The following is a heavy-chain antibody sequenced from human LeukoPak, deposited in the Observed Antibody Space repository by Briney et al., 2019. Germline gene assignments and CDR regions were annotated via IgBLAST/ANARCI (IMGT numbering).Heavy chain of an antibody. V-gene: IGHV4-59*01. CDR1: GVSIGSYY. CDR3: VARPLTAPRLWLDP. Sequence: SETLSLTGTGSGVSIGSYYWSWIRQPPGKGLEWIGYIYYSGSTNYNASPKKRLTISLDTSKNHFPMNQISVTAADTAVYYCVARPLTAPRLWLDPWGQGLLVSV. CDR2: IYYSGST. D-gene: IGHD5-18*01. J-gene: IGHJ5*02.